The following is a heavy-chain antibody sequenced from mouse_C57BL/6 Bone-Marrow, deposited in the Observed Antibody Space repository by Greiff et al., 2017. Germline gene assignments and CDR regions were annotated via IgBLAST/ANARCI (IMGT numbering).Heavy chain of an antibody. Sequence: EVKLVESGGDLVKPGGSLKLSCAASGFTFSSYGMSWVRQTPDKRLEWVATISSGGSYTYYPDSVKGRFTISRDNAKNTLYLQMSSLKSEDTAMYYCARHPYYGSSHWYFDVWGTGTTVTVSS. CDR2: ISSGGSYT. V-gene: IGHV5-6*02. D-gene: IGHD1-1*01. J-gene: IGHJ1*03. CDR1: GFTFSSYG. CDR3: ARHPYYGSSHWYFDV.